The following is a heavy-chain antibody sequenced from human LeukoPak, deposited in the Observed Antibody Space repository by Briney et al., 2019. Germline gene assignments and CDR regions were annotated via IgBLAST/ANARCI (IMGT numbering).Heavy chain of an antibody. CDR2: ISGSGGST. D-gene: IGHD2-2*01. V-gene: IGHV3-23*01. CDR1: GFTFSSYA. Sequence: PGGSLRLSCAASGFTFSSYAMSWVRQAPGKGLEWVSAISGSGGSTYYADSVKGRFTISGDNSKNTLYLQMNSLRAEDTAVYYCAKDPLIAIVVVPAAPPSDYWGQGTLVTVSS. CDR3: AKDPLIAIVVVPAAPPSDY. J-gene: IGHJ4*02.